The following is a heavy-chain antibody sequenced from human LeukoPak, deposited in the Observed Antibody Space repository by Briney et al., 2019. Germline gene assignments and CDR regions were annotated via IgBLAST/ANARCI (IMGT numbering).Heavy chain of an antibody. V-gene: IGHV3-9*03. CDR3: AKDKGAYYYDSRAFGHAFDI. CDR2: ISWNSGSI. D-gene: IGHD3-22*01. CDR1: GFTFDDYA. J-gene: IGHJ3*02. Sequence: GGSLRLSCAASGFTFDDYAMHWVRQAPGKGLEWVSGISWNSGSIGYADSVKGRFTISRDNAKNSLYLQMNSLRAEDMALYYCAKDKGAYYYDSRAFGHAFDIWGQGTMVTVSS.